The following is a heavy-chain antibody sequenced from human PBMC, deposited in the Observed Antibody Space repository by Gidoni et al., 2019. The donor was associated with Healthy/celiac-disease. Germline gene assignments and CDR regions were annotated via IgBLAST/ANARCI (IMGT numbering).Heavy chain of an antibody. CDR1: GFTFSSYA. Sequence: QVQLVESGGGVVQPGRSLQLSCAASGFTFSSYAMHWVRQAPGKGLEWVAVISYDGSNKYYADSVKGRFTISRDNSKNTLYLQMNSLRAEDTAVYYCARDLSCSSTSCSDDYWGQGTLVTVSS. CDR2: ISYDGSNK. V-gene: IGHV3-30-3*01. J-gene: IGHJ4*02. D-gene: IGHD2-2*01. CDR3: ARDLSCSSTSCSDDY.